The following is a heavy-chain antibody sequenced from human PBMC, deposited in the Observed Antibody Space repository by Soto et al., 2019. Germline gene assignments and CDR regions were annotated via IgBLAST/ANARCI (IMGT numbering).Heavy chain of an antibody. CDR3: AREGYYDSSGRIYYFDY. CDR2: IIPIFGTA. D-gene: IGHD3-22*01. CDR1: GGTFSSSV. J-gene: IGHJ4*02. Sequence: GASVKVSCKASGGTFSSSVISWLRHAPGQGLEWMGGIIPIFGTANYAQKFQGRVTITADESTSTAYMELSSLRSEDTAVYYCAREGYYDSSGRIYYFDYWGQGTLVTVSS. V-gene: IGHV1-69*13.